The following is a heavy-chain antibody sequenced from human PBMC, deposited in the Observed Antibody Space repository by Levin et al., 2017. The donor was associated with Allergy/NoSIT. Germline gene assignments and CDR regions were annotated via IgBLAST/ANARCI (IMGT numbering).Heavy chain of an antibody. J-gene: IGHJ4*02. V-gene: IGHV4-59*01. CDR2: IYYSGST. CDR1: GGSISSSY. D-gene: IGHD6-19*01. CDR3: ARDNISGWYGNDY. Sequence: SQTLSLTCTVSGGSISSSYWSWIRQPPGKGLEWIGHIYYSGSTNYNPSLKSRVTISVDTSKNQFSLKLSSVTAADTAVYYCARDNISGWYGNDYWGQGTQVTVSS.